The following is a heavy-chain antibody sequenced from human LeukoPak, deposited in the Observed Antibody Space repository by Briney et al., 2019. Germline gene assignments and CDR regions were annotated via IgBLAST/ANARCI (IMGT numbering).Heavy chain of an antibody. D-gene: IGHD3-16*01. CDR1: RFTFSSYG. J-gene: IGHJ4*02. V-gene: IGHV4-34*01. Sequence: GSLRLSCAASRFTFSSYGMSWIRQSPGKGLEWIGEINHSGSTNYNPSLKSRVTISIDTSKNQFSLKLNSVTAADTAVYFCARVFPESYERSPYFDYWGQGTLVTVSS. CDR3: ARVFPESYERSPYFDY. CDR2: INHSGST.